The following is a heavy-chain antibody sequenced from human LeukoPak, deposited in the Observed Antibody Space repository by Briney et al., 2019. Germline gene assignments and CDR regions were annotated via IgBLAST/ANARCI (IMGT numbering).Heavy chain of an antibody. CDR2: IYYSGST. J-gene: IGHJ5*02. CDR1: GGSISSSSYY. Sequence: SETLSLTCTVSGGSISSSSYYWGWIRQPPGKGLEWIGSIYYSGSTYYNPSLKSRVTISVDTAKNQFSLKLSSVTAADTAVYYCARHPRGLGYYIFGGGWFDPWGQGTLVTVSS. V-gene: IGHV4-39*01. D-gene: IGHD3-9*01. CDR3: ARHPRGLGYYIFGGGWFDP.